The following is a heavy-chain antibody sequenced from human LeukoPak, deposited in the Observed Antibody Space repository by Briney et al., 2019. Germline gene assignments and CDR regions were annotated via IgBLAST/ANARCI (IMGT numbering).Heavy chain of an antibody. D-gene: IGHD4-23*01. CDR3: ASATTDYMGYGGTTAY. CDR2: INWNGGST. CDR1: GFTFDDYG. J-gene: IGHJ4*02. Sequence: GGSLRLSCAASGFTFDDYGMSWVRQAPGKGLEWVSGINWNGGSTGYADSVKGRFTISRDNAKNSLYLQMNSLRAEDTALYYCASATTDYMGYGGTTAYWGQGTLVTVSS. V-gene: IGHV3-20*04.